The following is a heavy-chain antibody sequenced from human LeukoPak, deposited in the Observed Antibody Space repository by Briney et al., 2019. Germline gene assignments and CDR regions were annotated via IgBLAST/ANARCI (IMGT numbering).Heavy chain of an antibody. Sequence: PGGSLRLSCAAFEFTFSSYGMHWVRQAPGKGLEWVAFIRYDGSNKYYADSVKGRFTISRDNSKNTLYLQMNSLRAEDTAVYYCAKDSTYSSSPADAFDIWGQGTMVTVSS. CDR2: IRYDGSNK. V-gene: IGHV3-30*02. CDR1: EFTFSSYG. J-gene: IGHJ3*02. CDR3: AKDSTYSSSPADAFDI. D-gene: IGHD6-6*01.